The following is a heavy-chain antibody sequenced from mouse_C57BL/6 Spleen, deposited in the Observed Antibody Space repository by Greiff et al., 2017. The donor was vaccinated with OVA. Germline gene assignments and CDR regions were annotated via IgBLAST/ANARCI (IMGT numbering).Heavy chain of an antibody. D-gene: IGHD2-4*01. CDR1: GFTFSDYY. V-gene: IGHV5-12*01. J-gene: IGHJ4*01. CDR2: ICNGGGST. CDR3: ARSDYDVAMDY. Sequence: VKLVESGGGLVQPGGSLKLSCAASGFTFSDYYMYWVRQTPEKRLEWVAYICNGGGSTYYPDTVKGRFTISRDNAKNTLYLQMSRLKSEDTAMYYCARSDYDVAMDYWGQGTSVTVSS.